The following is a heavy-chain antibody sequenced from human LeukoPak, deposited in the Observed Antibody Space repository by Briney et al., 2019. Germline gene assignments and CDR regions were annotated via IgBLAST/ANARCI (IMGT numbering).Heavy chain of an antibody. CDR2: ISYDKNNV. CDR1: GFTFSSFA. V-gene: IGHV3-30-3*01. Sequence: GGSLRLSCAASGFTFSSFAMHWVRQAPGKGLDWVSAISYDKNNVHYADSVKGRFTISRDNSKNTLYLQMNSLRAEDTAVYYCARGGQWLVPLYWGQGTLVTVSS. J-gene: IGHJ4*02. D-gene: IGHD6-19*01. CDR3: ARGGQWLVPLY.